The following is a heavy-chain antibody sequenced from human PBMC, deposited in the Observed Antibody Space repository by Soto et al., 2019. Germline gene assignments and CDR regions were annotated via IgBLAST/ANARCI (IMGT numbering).Heavy chain of an antibody. CDR2: ISAYNGNT. CDR1: GYTFTSHD. V-gene: IGHV1-18*01. CDR3: ATERDDNSRSSAENVHH. J-gene: IGHJ1*01. D-gene: IGHD6-13*01. Sequence: ASVKVSCKASGYTFTSHDIYWVRQPPGQGLEWMGWISAYNGNTNYAQKRQVRVTTTRDTSTSTAYMELRSLRSDDTAVYYRATERDDNSRSSAENVHHWGEGTVVTV.